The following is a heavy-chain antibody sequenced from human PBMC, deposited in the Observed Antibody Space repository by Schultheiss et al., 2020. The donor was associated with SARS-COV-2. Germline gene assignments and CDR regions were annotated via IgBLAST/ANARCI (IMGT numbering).Heavy chain of an antibody. CDR2: IYYSGST. CDR1: GGSFGGYY. D-gene: IGHD1-7*01. V-gene: IGHV4-59*08. J-gene: IGHJ4*02. Sequence: SQTLSLTCGVYGGSFGGYYWSWIRQPPGKGLEWIGYIYYSGSTNYNPSLKSRVTISVDTSKNQFSLKLSSVTAADTAVYYCARGSGTTGNDYWGQGTLVTVSS. CDR3: ARGSGTTGNDY.